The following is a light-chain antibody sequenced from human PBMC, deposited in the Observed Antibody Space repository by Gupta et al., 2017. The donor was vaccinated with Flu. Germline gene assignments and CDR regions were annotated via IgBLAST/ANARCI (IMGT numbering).Light chain of an antibody. Sequence: ISCSCSSTAMGNAHVHCDQLRPVSAPLLLISVKGTRHTSVPERLSATKYATSATITTTVLQAEDEGDYYCQSYQTILNDWVFGGGTKLTVL. J-gene: IGLJ3*02. V-gene: IGLV1-40*01. CDR3: QSYQTILNDWV. CDR2: VKG. CDR1: STAMGNAH.